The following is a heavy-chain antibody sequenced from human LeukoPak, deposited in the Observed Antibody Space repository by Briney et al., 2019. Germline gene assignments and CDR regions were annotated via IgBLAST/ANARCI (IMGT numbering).Heavy chain of an antibody. Sequence: SAPTLVDPTQTLTLTCTFSGFSLNTFRVGVGWIRQPPGKALEWLAVIYWDYDKRYSPSLKNRLTITQDPAKNQVVLTMTNMDPVDSATYFCAHRRPDTLEFDFWGQGTLVTVSS. V-gene: IGHV2-5*02. J-gene: IGHJ4*02. CDR1: GFSLNTFRVG. CDR2: IYWDYDK. CDR3: AHRRPDTLEFDF.